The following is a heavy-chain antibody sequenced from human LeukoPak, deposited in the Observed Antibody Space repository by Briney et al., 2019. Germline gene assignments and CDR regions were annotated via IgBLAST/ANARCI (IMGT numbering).Heavy chain of an antibody. J-gene: IGHJ5*02. CDR1: GFTFSSYR. V-gene: IGHV3-74*01. CDR2: INGDGSSA. Sequence: GGSLRLSCAASGFTFSSYRMHWVRQAPGKGLVWVSRINGDGSSASYADSVKGRFTISRDNAKNTLYLQMNSLRAEDTAVYYCARAVGSGWPGGFDPWGQGTLVTVSS. D-gene: IGHD6-19*01. CDR3: ARAVGSGWPGGFDP.